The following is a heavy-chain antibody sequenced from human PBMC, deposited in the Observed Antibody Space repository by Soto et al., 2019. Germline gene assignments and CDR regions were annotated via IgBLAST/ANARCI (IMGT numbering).Heavy chain of an antibody. D-gene: IGHD3-3*01. Sequence: GGSLRLSCAVSGFTFSDYYMTWIRQAPGKGLEWVSYISSSTSHTNYADSVKGRFTISRDNSKNTLYLQMNSLRAEDTAVYYCARDKGYDFWSGYYLFDYWGQGTLVTVSS. CDR3: ARDKGYDFWSGYYLFDY. V-gene: IGHV3-11*06. CDR2: ISSSTSHT. CDR1: GFTFSDYY. J-gene: IGHJ4*02.